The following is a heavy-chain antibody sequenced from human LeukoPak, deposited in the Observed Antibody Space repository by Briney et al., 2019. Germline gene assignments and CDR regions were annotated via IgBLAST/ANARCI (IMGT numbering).Heavy chain of an antibody. CDR3: AREAVIIPGAVDY. CDR2: ISYDGSNK. Sequence: PGGSLRLSCAASGFTFSSYAMHWVRQAPGKGLEWVAVISYDGSNKYYADSVKGRFTISRDNSKNTLYLQMNSLRAEDTAVYYCAREAVIIPGAVDYWGQGTLVTVSS. V-gene: IGHV3-30*04. D-gene: IGHD3-3*01. J-gene: IGHJ4*02. CDR1: GFTFSSYA.